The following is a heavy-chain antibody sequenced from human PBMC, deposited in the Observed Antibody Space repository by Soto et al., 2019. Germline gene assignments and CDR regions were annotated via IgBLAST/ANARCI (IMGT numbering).Heavy chain of an antibody. V-gene: IGHV6-1*01. Sequence: QGQLQQSGPGLVKPSQTLSLTCAISGDSVSSDITSWNWIRQSPSRGLEWLGRTYYRSKWFHDYAAAVKSRITINPDTSKNQCSLEWNAMTPEDTAVYYCARGNALDVWGQGTVVTVSS. J-gene: IGHJ3*01. CDR2: TYYRSKWFH. D-gene: IGHD3-10*01. CDR3: ARGNALDV. CDR1: GDSVSSDITS.